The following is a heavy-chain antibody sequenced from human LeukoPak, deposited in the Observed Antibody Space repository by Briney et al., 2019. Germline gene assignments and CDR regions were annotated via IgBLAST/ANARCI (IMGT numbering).Heavy chain of an antibody. CDR1: GFSFSTYS. CDR2: ISSSSDYI. J-gene: IGHJ4*02. Sequence: GGSLRLSCAASGFSFSTYSMIWVRQAPGKGLEWVSSISSSSDYIYYADSVKGRFTISRDNAKNSLYLQMNSLRVEDTAVYYCARCTTGRTFGSLREIKRSREIDYWGQGTLVTVSS. D-gene: IGHD1-1*01. V-gene: IGHV3-21*01. CDR3: ARCTTGRTFGSLREIKRSREIDY.